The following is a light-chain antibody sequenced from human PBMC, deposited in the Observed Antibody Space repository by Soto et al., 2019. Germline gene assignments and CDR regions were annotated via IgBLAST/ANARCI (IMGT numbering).Light chain of an antibody. CDR2: SNN. Sequence: QSALTQPPSASGTPGQRVTISCSGSSSNIGSNTVNWYQQLPGTAPKLLIYSNNQRPSGVPDRFSGSKSGTSASLAISGLQSEDEADYYCAAWDDSLNGHVFGTATKVTVL. CDR1: SSNIGSNT. CDR3: AAWDDSLNGHV. J-gene: IGLJ1*01. V-gene: IGLV1-44*01.